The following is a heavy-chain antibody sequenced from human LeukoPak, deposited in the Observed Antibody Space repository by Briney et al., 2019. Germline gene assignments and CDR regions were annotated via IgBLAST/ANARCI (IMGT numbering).Heavy chain of an antibody. CDR3: ARDRAAAAGRIDY. J-gene: IGHJ4*02. V-gene: IGHV3-21*01. Sequence: GGSLGLSCAASGFTFSSYSMNWVRQAPGKGLEWVSSISSSSSYIYYADSVKGRFTISRDNAKNSLYLQMNSLRAEDTAVYYCARDRAAAAGRIDYWGQGTLVTVSS. CDR1: GFTFSSYS. CDR2: ISSSSSYI. D-gene: IGHD6-13*01.